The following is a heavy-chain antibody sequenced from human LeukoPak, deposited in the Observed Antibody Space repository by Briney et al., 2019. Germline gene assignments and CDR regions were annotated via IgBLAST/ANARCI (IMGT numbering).Heavy chain of an antibody. Sequence: GASVKVSCKASGYTFTSYDINWVRQATGQGLEWMGWMNPNSGNTGYAQKFQGRVTMTTDTSTSTAYMELRSLTSDDTAVYYCAREESIGSYQFLHDYWGQGTLVTVSS. V-gene: IGHV1-8*01. D-gene: IGHD1-26*01. J-gene: IGHJ4*02. CDR1: GYTFTSYD. CDR3: AREESIGSYQFLHDY. CDR2: MNPNSGNT.